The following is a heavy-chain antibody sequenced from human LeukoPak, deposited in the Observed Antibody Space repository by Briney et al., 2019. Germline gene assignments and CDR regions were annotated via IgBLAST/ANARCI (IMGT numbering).Heavy chain of an antibody. D-gene: IGHD3-9*01. Sequence: PGGSLRLSCAASGFTFNTYAMTWVRQAPGKGLEWVSAISSSGSRTNYADSVKGRFTISRDNSKNTLYLQMNRLRAEDTAVYYCAKDLITYDILTRYFDYWGQGTLVTVSS. V-gene: IGHV3-23*01. CDR3: AKDLITYDILTRYFDY. CDR1: GFTFNTYA. CDR2: ISSSGSRT. J-gene: IGHJ4*02.